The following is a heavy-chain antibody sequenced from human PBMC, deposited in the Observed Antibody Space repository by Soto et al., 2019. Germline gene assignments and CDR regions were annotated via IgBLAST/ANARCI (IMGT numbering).Heavy chain of an antibody. V-gene: IGHV3-33*01. J-gene: IGHJ3*02. CDR3: ASGDNYDILTAEKTHDAFDI. CDR1: GFTFSSYG. CDR2: IWYDGSNK. D-gene: IGHD3-9*01. Sequence: QVQLVESGGGVVQPGRSLRLSCAASGFTFSSYGMHWVRQAPGKGLEWVAVIWYDGSNKYYADSVKGRFTISRDNSKNTLYLQMNSLRAEDTAVYYCASGDNYDILTAEKTHDAFDIWGQGTMVTVSS.